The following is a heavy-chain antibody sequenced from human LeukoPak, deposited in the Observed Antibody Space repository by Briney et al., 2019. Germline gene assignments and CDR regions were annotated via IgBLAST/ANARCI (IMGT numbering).Heavy chain of an antibody. CDR3: TRESSSGWPEDYYGMDV. J-gene: IGHJ6*02. Sequence: GGSLRLSCTASGFTFGDYAMSWFRQAPGKGLEWVGFIRSKAYGGTTEYAASVKGRFTISRDDSKSIAYLQMNSLKTEDTAVYYCTRESSSGWPEDYYGMDVWGQGTTVTVSS. CDR2: IRSKAYGGTT. V-gene: IGHV3-49*03. D-gene: IGHD6-19*01. CDR1: GFTFGDYA.